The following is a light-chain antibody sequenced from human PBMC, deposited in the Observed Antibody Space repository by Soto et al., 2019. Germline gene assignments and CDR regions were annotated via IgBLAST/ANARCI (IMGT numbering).Light chain of an antibody. CDR2: KAS. J-gene: IGKJ2*01. CDR1: QSISSW. CDR3: QQYYSYPLYT. V-gene: IGKV1-5*03. Sequence: DIQMTQSPSTLSASVGDRVTITCRASQSISSWLAWYQQKPGKAPKLLIYKASSLESGVPSRFSGSGSGTEFTLTISSLQAEDFATYYCQQYYSYPLYTFGQGTKLEIK.